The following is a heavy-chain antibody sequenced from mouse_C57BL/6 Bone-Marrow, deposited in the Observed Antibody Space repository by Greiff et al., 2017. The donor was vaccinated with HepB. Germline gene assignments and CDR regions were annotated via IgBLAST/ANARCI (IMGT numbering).Heavy chain of an antibody. D-gene: IGHD1-1*01. CDR1: GFNIKDDY. Sequence: EVKLLESGAELVRPGASVKLSCTASGFNIKDDYMHWVKQRPEQGLEWIGWIDPENGDTEYASKFQGKATITADTSSNTAYLQLSSLTSEDTAVYYCTARTTFNFDYWGQGTTLTVSS. V-gene: IGHV14-4*01. CDR2: IDPENGDT. J-gene: IGHJ2*01. CDR3: TARTTFNFDY.